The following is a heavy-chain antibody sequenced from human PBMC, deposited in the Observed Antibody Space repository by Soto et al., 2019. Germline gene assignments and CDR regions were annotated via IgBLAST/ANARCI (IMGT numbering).Heavy chain of an antibody. J-gene: IGHJ6*02. CDR3: ARVSLKVVVITKGIYYYGMDV. D-gene: IGHD3-22*01. V-gene: IGHV4-34*01. CDR2: INHSGST. CDR1: GGVFRGFY. Sequence: TPSPPLAVFGGVFRGFYWGWVRPPPREGLGGIGEINHSGSTNYNPSLKSRVTISVDTSKNQFSLKLSSVTAADTAVYYCARVSLKVVVITKGIYYYGMDVWGQGTTVTVSS.